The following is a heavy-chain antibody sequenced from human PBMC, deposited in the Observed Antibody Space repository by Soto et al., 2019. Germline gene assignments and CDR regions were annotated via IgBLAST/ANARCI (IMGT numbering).Heavy chain of an antibody. CDR1: GGSISSNY. Sequence: SETLSLTCTVSGGSISSNYWTWIRQPPGKGLGWIGYVYNSGSTNYNPSLKSRVTISEDTSKSQFSLKVNSMTAADTAVYYCARYRREAVAGYTLDNWGQGILVTVSS. V-gene: IGHV4-59*01. D-gene: IGHD6-13*01. CDR3: ARYRREAVAGYTLDN. CDR2: VYNSGST. J-gene: IGHJ4*02.